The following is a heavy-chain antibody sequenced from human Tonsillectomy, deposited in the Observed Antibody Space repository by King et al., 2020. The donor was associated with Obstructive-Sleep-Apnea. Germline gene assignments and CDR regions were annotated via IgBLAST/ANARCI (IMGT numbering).Heavy chain of an antibody. Sequence: QLVQSGGGLVQPGGSLRLSCSASGFTFSSYAMHWVRQAPGEGLEYVSAISRNGGRTYYADSVKGRFTVSRDNSKNTLYLQMSSLRAEDTAVYYCVKDQTVTTYLNYYDMDVWGQGTTVTVSS. CDR3: VKDQTVTTYLNYYDMDV. V-gene: IGHV3-64D*06. D-gene: IGHD4-17*01. CDR2: ISRNGGRT. J-gene: IGHJ6*02. CDR1: GFTFSSYA.